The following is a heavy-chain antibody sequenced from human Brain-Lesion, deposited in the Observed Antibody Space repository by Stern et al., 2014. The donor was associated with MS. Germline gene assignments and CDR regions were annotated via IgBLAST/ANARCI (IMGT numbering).Heavy chain of an antibody. CDR1: GVSLSRNTNY. CDR2: IYYSGGT. D-gene: IGHD3/OR15-3a*01. CDR3: ARAELDDAFDI. J-gene: IGHJ3*02. Sequence: QVQLQQSGPGLLKPSETLSLTCTVSGVSLSRNTNYWGWVRQPPGKGLEWIGIIYYSGGTFYNPFLKRRVTISLDMSKNQVPLNLGFMTAADTAVYYCARAELDDAFDIWGQGTLVTVSS. V-gene: IGHV4-39*01.